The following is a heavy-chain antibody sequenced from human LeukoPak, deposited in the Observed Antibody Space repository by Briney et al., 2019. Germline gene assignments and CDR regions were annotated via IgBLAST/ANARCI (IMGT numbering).Heavy chain of an antibody. V-gene: IGHV4-59*01. Sequence: SETLSLTCTVSGGSISTYYWSWTRQPPGKGLEWIGYIYYTGSTSYNPSLKSRVTMSLDASKNQFSLELNSVTPADTAVYYCARGGNYWPQWWFDPWGRGTLVSVSS. CDR2: IYYTGST. J-gene: IGHJ5*02. CDR1: GGSISTYY. D-gene: IGHD1-26*01. CDR3: ARGGNYWPQWWFDP.